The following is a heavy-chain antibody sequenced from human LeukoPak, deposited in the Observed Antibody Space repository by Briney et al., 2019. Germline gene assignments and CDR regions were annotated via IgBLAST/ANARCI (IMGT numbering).Heavy chain of an antibody. CDR2: ISYGGSNK. CDR3: VKALGYCSGGSCLAFDI. Sequence: GGSLRLSCAASGFTFSSYGMHWVRQAPGKGLEWVAVISYGGSNKYYADSVKGRFTISRDNSKNTLYLQMSSLRAEDTAVYYCVKALGYCSGGSCLAFDIWGQGAMVTVSS. V-gene: IGHV3-30*18. CDR1: GFTFSSYG. D-gene: IGHD2-15*01. J-gene: IGHJ3*02.